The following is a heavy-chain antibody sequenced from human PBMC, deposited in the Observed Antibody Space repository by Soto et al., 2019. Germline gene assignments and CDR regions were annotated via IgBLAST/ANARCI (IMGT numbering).Heavy chain of an antibody. CDR2: IYYSGST. D-gene: IGHD6-19*01. CDR3: ARDAVAGRSYYYYGMDV. V-gene: IGHV4-31*11. Sequence: SETLSLTCAVYGGSFSGYYWSWIRQHPGKGLEWIGYIYYSGSTYYNPSLKSRVTISVDTSKNQFSLKLSSVTAADTAVYYCARDAVAGRSYYYYGMDVWGQGTTVTV. J-gene: IGHJ6*02. CDR1: GGSFSGYY.